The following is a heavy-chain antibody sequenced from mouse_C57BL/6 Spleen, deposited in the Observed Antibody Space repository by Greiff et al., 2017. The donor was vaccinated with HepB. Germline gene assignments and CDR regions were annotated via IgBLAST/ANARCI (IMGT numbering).Heavy chain of an antibody. V-gene: IGHV3-6*01. CDR1: GYSITSGYY. J-gene: IGHJ3*01. CDR2: ISYDGSN. Sequence: EVQLVESGPGLVKPSQSLSLTCSVTGYSITSGYYWNWIRQFPGNKLEWMGYISYDGSNNYNPSLKNRISITRDTSKNQFFLKLNSVTTEDTATYYCARMVTTEFAYWGQGTLVTVSA. CDR3: ARMVTTEFAY. D-gene: IGHD2-2*01.